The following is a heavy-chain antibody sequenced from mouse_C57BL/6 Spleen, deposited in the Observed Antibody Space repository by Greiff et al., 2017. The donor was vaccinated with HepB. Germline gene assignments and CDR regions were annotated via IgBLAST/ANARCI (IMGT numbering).Heavy chain of an antibody. Sequence: QVQLQQSGAELARPGASVKLSCEASGYTFTSYGISWVKQRTGQGLEWIGEIYPRSGNTYYNEKFKGKATLTADKSSSTAYMELRSLTSEDSAVYFCARYYYGSSYPFAYWGQGTLVTVSA. V-gene: IGHV1-81*01. J-gene: IGHJ3*01. CDR3: ARYYYGSSYPFAY. CDR2: IYPRSGNT. CDR1: GYTFTSYG. D-gene: IGHD1-1*01.